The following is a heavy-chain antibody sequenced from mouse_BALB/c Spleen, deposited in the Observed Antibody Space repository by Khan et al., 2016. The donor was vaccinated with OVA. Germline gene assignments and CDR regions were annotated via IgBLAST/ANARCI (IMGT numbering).Heavy chain of an antibody. Sequence: EVQLQESGGGLVQPGGSLKLSCAASGFTFSGYGMSWVRQTPDRRLALVATINSNGGTSYYPDSVKGRFTMSRDNAKNTLHLQMSSQKPEDTAMYYCARVYYRYDEGYWFFDVWGAGTTVTVSS. CDR2: INSNGGTS. V-gene: IGHV5-6-3*01. D-gene: IGHD2-14*01. CDR1: GFTFSGYG. J-gene: IGHJ1*01. CDR3: ARVYYRYDEGYWFFDV.